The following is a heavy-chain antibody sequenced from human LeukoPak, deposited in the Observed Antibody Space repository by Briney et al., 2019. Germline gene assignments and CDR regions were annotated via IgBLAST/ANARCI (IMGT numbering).Heavy chain of an antibody. V-gene: IGHV5-51*01. CDR3: ARGRYYYDSSGSRGGRYDY. CDR2: IYPGDSDT. Sequence: GESLKISCNGSGYSFTSYWIGWVRQMPGKGLEWMGIIYPGDSDTRYSPSFQGQVTISADKSISTAYLQWSSLKASDTAMYYCARGRYYYDSSGSRGGRYDYWGQGTLVTVSS. D-gene: IGHD3-22*01. CDR1: GYSFTSYW. J-gene: IGHJ4*02.